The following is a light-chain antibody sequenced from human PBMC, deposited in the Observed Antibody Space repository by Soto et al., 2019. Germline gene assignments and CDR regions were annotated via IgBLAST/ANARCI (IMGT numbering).Light chain of an antibody. V-gene: IGKV1-27*01. Sequence: GDRVTITCRASQGIAPYLAWFQQKPGKVPKLLIYATSTLQSGVPSRFSGSGSGTDFTLTISSSQPEDVATYYCQKYNSAPLTFGGRTKVEIK. CDR3: QKYNSAPLT. J-gene: IGKJ4*01. CDR2: ATS. CDR1: QGIAPY.